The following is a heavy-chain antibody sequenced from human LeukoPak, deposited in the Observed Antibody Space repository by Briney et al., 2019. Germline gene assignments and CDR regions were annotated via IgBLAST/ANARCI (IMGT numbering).Heavy chain of an antibody. J-gene: IGHJ4*02. CDR2: LSGSRSTI. Sequence: GGSLRLSCAASGFMFSSYSMNWVRQAPGKGLEWVSSLSGSRSTIYYADSVKGRFTISRDNAKNSLYLQMNSLRVEDTAVYYCARDRRPSSGTFGHWGQGILVTVSS. CDR1: GFMFSSYS. D-gene: IGHD1-26*01. CDR3: ARDRRPSSGTFGH. V-gene: IGHV3-21*01.